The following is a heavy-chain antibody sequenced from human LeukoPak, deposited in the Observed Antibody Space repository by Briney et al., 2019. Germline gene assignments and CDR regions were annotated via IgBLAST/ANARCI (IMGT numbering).Heavy chain of an antibody. Sequence: PGGSLRLSCTASGLTLGDYAMSWFRQAPGKGLEWVGFIRSKAYGGTTEYAASVKGRFTISRDDSKSIAYLQMNSLKTEDTAVYYCTRGDGLPSYYDFWSADSYYYYGMDVWGQGTTVTVSS. D-gene: IGHD3-3*01. V-gene: IGHV3-49*03. J-gene: IGHJ6*02. CDR3: TRGDGLPSYYDFWSADSYYYYGMDV. CDR1: GLTLGDYA. CDR2: IRSKAYGGTT.